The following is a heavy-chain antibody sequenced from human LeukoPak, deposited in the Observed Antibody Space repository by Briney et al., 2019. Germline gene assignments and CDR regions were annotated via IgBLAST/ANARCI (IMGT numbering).Heavy chain of an antibody. D-gene: IGHD3-9*01. V-gene: IGHV1-69*05. CDR3: ARPLRYFDWSYFDY. CDR2: IIPIFGTA. J-gene: IGHJ4*02. CDR1: GGTFSSYA. Sequence: SVKVSCKASGGTFSSYAISWVRQAPGQGLEWMGGIIPIFGTANYAQKFQGRVTITTDESTSTAYMELRSLRSDDTAVYYCARPLRYFDWSYFDYWGQGTLVTVSS.